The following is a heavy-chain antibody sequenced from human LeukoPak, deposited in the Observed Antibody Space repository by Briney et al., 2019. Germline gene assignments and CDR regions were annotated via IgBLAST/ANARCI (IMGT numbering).Heavy chain of an antibody. J-gene: IGHJ4*02. Sequence: GGSLRLSCAASGFTFSSYSMNWVRQAPGKGLEWVSSISSSSSYIYYADSVKGRFTISRDNSKNSLYLQMKSLRAEDTALYYCARRGYHDSGFDYWGQGTLVTVSS. D-gene: IGHD3-22*01. CDR2: ISSSSSYI. V-gene: IGHV3-21*01. CDR1: GFTFSSYS. CDR3: ARRGYHDSGFDY.